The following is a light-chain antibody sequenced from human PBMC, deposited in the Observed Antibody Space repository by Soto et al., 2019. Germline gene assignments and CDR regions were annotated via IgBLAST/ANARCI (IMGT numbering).Light chain of an antibody. CDR2: GAS. J-gene: IGKJ1*01. CDR1: QSVSSRY. CDR3: QQDYNLPWT. Sequence: EIVMTHSPATLSVSPWERAALSPRASQSVSSRYLSWYQQKPGQAPRLLIYGASTRATGIPARFSGSGSGTDFTLTISSLQPEDFAVYYCQQDYNLPWTFGQGTKVDI. V-gene: IGKV3D-7*01.